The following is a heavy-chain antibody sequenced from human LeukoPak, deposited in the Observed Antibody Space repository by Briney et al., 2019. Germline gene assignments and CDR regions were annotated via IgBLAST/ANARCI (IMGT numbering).Heavy chain of an antibody. D-gene: IGHD6-13*01. CDR3: GRIPAAGSLKGSFDI. J-gene: IGHJ3*02. Sequence: GESLKISCKGSGYSFTSYWIGWVRQMPGKGLEWMGIIYPGDSDTRYSPSFQGQVTISADKSISTAYLQWSSLKASDSAMYYCGRIPAAGSLKGSFDIWGQGTMVTVSS. CDR2: IYPGDSDT. V-gene: IGHV5-51*01. CDR1: GYSFTSYW.